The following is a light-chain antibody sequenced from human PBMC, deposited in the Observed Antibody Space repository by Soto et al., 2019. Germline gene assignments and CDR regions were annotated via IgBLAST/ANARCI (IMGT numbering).Light chain of an antibody. CDR3: QQYTNWPPTYT. CDR2: GAS. Sequence: EIVMTQSPATLSVSPGERATLSCRASQSVSSALAWYQQKPGQAPRLLIYGASTRATGVPARFSGSGSGTEFTLTITSLMSEDFAVYYCQQYTNWPPTYTFGQGTKLEIK. CDR1: QSVSSA. J-gene: IGKJ2*01. V-gene: IGKV3-15*01.